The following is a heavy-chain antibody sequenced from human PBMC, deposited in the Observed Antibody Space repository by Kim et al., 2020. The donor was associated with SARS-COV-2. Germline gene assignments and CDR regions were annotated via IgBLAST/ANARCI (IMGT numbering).Heavy chain of an antibody. CDR3: ARDAWGEAYYYYGMDV. V-gene: IGHV4-61*01. Sequence: SETLSLTCTVSGGSVSSGSYYWSWIRQPPGKGLEWIGYIYYSGSTNYNPSLKSRVTISVDTSKNQFSLKLSSVTAADTAVYYCARDAWGEAYYYYGMDVWGQGTTVTVSS. J-gene: IGHJ6*02. CDR2: IYYSGST. CDR1: GGSVSSGSYY. D-gene: IGHD7-27*01.